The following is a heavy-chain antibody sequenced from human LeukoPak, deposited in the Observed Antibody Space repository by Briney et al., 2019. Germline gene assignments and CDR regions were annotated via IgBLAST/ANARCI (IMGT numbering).Heavy chain of an antibody. V-gene: IGHV1-18*01. D-gene: IGHD3-10*01. J-gene: IGHJ6*03. CDR2: ISAYNGNT. Sequence: ASVTVSCKASGYTFTSYVISWVRQAPGQGLEWMGWISAYNGNTNYAQKLQGRVTMTSDTSSSTVYMELSSLRSEDTAVYYCARDRGLRASQLLAVYYMDVWGKGTTVTISS. CDR3: ARDRGLRASQLLAVYYMDV. CDR1: GYTFTSYV.